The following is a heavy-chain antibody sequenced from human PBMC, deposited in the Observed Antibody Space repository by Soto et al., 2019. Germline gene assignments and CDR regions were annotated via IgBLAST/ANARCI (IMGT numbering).Heavy chain of an antibody. CDR1: GYNFTTYW. J-gene: IGHJ5*02. Sequence: GESLKISCKGSGYNFTTYWIGWVRQMPGKGLEWMGIIYPGDSDTRYSPSFQGQVTISVDKSISTVYLQWSSLKASDTATYYCAGRRDFVTLLDPWGQGTLVTVSS. V-gene: IGHV5-51*01. CDR2: IYPGDSDT. CDR3: AGRRDFVTLLDP.